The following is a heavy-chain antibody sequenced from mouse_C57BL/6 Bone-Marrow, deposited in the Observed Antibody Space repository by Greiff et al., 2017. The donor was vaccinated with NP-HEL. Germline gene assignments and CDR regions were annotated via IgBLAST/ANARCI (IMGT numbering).Heavy chain of an antibody. CDR2: IDPNSGGN. CDR1: GYTFTSYL. V-gene: IGHV1-72*01. Sequence: QVQLQQPGAELVKPGASVKLSCKASGYTFTSYLMHWVKQRPGRGLEWIGRIDPNSGGNKYNEKLKSKATLTVDKPSSTAYMQLNNLTSEDSAVDYCERYYYVSSSFDYWGQGTTLTVSS. CDR3: ERYYYVSSSFDY. J-gene: IGHJ2*01. D-gene: IGHD1-1*01.